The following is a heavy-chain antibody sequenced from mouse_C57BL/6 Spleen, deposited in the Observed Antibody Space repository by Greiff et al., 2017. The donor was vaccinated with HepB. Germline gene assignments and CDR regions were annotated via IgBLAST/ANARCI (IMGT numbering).Heavy chain of an antibody. J-gene: IGHJ2*01. Sequence: QVQLQQPGAELVRPGTSVKLSCKASGYTFTSYWMHWVKQRPGQGLEWIGVIDPSDSYTNYNQKFKGKATLTVDTSSSTAYMQLSSLTSEDSAVYYCARTKANWDVCYFDYWGQGTTLTVSS. V-gene: IGHV1-59*01. CDR3: ARTKANWDVCYFDY. CDR2: IDPSDSYT. CDR1: GYTFTSYW. D-gene: IGHD4-1*01.